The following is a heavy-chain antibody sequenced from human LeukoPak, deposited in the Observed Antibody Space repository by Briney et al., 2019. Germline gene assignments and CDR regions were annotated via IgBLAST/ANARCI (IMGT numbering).Heavy chain of an antibody. D-gene: IGHD2-2*01. CDR3: ARDGDIVVDGNWSDP. V-gene: IGHV3-21*01. CDR2: ISSSSSYI. Sequence: GGSLRLSCAASGFTFSSYSMNWVRQAPGKGLEWVSSISSSSSYIYYADSVKGRFTISRDNAKNSLYLQMNSLRAEDTAVYYCARDGDIVVDGNWSDPWGQGTLVTVSS. J-gene: IGHJ5*02. CDR1: GFTFSSYS.